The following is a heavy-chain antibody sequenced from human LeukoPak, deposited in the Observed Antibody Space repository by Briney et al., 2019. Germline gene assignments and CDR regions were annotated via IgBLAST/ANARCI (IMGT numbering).Heavy chain of an antibody. CDR1: GVSITSSSYY. CDR2: IYYSGST. CDR3: ARQDRIAARIGYFQH. V-gene: IGHV4-39*01. J-gene: IGHJ1*01. D-gene: IGHD6-13*01. Sequence: SETLSLTCTVSGVSITSSSYYWGWIRQPPGKGLEWIGSIYYSGSTYYNPSLKSRVTISVDTSKNQFSLRLKSVTAADTAVYYCARQDRIAARIGYFQHWGQGTLVTVSS.